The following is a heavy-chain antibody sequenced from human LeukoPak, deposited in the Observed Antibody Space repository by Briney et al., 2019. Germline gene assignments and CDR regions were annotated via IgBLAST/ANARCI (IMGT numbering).Heavy chain of an antibody. D-gene: IGHD2-15*01. CDR1: GGSFSGYY. Sequence: SETLSLTCAVYGGSFSGYYWSWIRQPPGKGLEWIGEINHSGSTNYNPSLKSRVTISVDTSKNQFSLKLSPVTAADTAVYYCARGTLAGPFDYWGQGTLVTVSS. J-gene: IGHJ4*02. CDR2: INHSGST. V-gene: IGHV4-34*01. CDR3: ARGTLAGPFDY.